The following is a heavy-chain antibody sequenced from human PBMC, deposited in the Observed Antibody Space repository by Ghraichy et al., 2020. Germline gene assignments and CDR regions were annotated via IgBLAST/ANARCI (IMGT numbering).Heavy chain of an antibody. CDR3: ARDSYYDCWCAVAPYFDY. CDR1: GWSFSGYY. D-gene: IGHD3-3*01. J-gene: IGHJ4*02. V-gene: IGHV4-34*01. Sequence: SPTLSLTCAVYGWSFSGYYWSWIRQPPGKGLEWIGEINHSGRTNYNPYLKSRVTILVDTSQNQFSLKLSSVTAADAAVYYCARDSYYDCWCAVAPYFDYWGQVTLVAVSS. CDR2: INHSGRT.